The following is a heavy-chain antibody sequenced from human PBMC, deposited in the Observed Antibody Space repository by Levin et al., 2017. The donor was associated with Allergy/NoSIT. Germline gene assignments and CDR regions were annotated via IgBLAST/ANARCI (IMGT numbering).Heavy chain of an antibody. CDR3: AKDRWDTVMANFDD. D-gene: IGHD5-18*01. CDR1: GFIFSHYA. J-gene: IGHJ4*02. Sequence: GGSLRLSCAASGFIFSHYAMNWVRQAPGKGLEWVSGISGSDGITYYADSVKGRFTVSRDNSKNTLYLRMNSLRAEDSAIYYCAKDRWDTVMANFDDWGQGTLVTVSS. CDR2: ISGSDGIT. V-gene: IGHV3-23*01.